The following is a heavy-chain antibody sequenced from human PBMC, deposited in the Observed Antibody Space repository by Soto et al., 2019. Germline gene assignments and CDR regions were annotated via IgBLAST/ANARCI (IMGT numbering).Heavy chain of an antibody. D-gene: IGHD6-19*01. CDR3: ARGPPNSGWPSWFDT. V-gene: IGHV4-59*01. Sequence: PSETLSLTCTVSGGSISTYYWSWIRQPPGKGLEWIGYIYYSGSTKYNPSLKSRVTISVDTSKNKFSLELSSVTAADTAVYYCARGPPNSGWPSWFDTWGQGILVTVSS. J-gene: IGHJ5*02. CDR2: IYYSGST. CDR1: GGSISTYY.